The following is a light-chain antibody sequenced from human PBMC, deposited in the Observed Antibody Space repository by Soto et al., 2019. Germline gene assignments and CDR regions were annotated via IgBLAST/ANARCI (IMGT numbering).Light chain of an antibody. J-gene: IGKJ4*01. CDR3: MQHRKSLS. CDR2: KVS. Sequence: EIVMTQTPLSSPFTLGQPAAISCRSIQSLVDSDGNTYLSWLHQRPGQPPRLLIYKVSNRFSGVPDRFSGSGDETEFTLHISGVEAEDVGVYYCMQHRKSLSFGGGTKVDIK. CDR1: QSLVDSDGNTY. V-gene: IGKV2-24*01.